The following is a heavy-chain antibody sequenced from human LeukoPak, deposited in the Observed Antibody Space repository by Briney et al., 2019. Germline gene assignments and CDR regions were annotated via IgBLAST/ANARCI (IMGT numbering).Heavy chain of an antibody. V-gene: IGHV4-4*07. CDR3: ARGYSYGRNYYIDY. CDR1: GGSISSYY. CDR2: IYTSGST. D-gene: IGHD5-18*01. Sequence: SETLSLICTVSGGSISSYYWSWIRQPAGKGLEWIGRIYTSGSTNYNPSLKSRVTMSVDTSKNQFSLKLSSVTAADTAVYYCARGYSYGRNYYIDYWGQGTLVTVSS. J-gene: IGHJ4*02.